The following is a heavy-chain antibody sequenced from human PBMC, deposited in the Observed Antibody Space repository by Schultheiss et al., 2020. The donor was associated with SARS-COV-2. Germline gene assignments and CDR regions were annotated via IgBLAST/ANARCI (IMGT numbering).Heavy chain of an antibody. CDR3: ARHLDYYDSSGYYPPFDY. CDR2: IKPDGSEG. J-gene: IGHJ4*02. CDR1: GFTFTNYW. Sequence: GGSLRLSCAASGFTFTNYWMHWVRQAPGKGLEWVANIKPDGSEGYYVDSVKGRFTISRDNAKNTLYLQMNSLRAEDTAVYYCARHLDYYDSSGYYPPFDYWGQGTLVTVSS. D-gene: IGHD3-22*01. V-gene: IGHV3-7*01.